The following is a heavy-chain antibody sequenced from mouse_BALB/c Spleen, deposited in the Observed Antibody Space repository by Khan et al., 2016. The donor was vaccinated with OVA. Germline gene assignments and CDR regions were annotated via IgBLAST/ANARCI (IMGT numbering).Heavy chain of an antibody. V-gene: IGHV1-52*01. Sequence: QVHVKQSGAELVRPGASVKLSCKASGYTFASYWMNWVRQRPRQGLEWIGKINPSDSESHYNQMFKDKATLTVDKSSGTAYMQLSSLTSEDSAVYYCARREKYGYDPSWFAYWGQGTLVTVSA. D-gene: IGHD2-2*01. CDR3: ARREKYGYDPSWFAY. CDR1: GYTFASYW. CDR2: INPSDSES. J-gene: IGHJ3*01.